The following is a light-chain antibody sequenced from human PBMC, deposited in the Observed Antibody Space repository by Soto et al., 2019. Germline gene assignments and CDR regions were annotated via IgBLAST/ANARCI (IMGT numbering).Light chain of an antibody. Sequence: DIQMTQSPSTLPASVGDRVTITCRASQSISNWLAWYQQKPGKAPKLLIFDASSLKTGVPSRFSGSGSGTHFTFVISSLQPEDVAMYYCQQFDNLPITFGQGTRLEI. CDR1: QSISNW. CDR2: DAS. CDR3: QQFDNLPIT. V-gene: IGKV1-33*01. J-gene: IGKJ5*01.